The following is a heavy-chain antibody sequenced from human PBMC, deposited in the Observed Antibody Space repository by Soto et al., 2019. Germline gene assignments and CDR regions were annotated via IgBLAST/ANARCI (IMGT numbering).Heavy chain of an antibody. CDR3: ARSEAGYYDSSGYVPIDY. Sequence: QVQLQESGPGLVKPSQTLSLTCTVSGGSISSGGYYWSWIRQHPGKGLEWIGYIYYSGSTYYNPSLKRRVTISVDTSKNQFSLKLSSVTAADTAVYYCARSEAGYYDSSGYVPIDYWGQGTLVTVSS. CDR2: IYYSGST. D-gene: IGHD3-22*01. V-gene: IGHV4-31*03. CDR1: GGSISSGGYY. J-gene: IGHJ4*02.